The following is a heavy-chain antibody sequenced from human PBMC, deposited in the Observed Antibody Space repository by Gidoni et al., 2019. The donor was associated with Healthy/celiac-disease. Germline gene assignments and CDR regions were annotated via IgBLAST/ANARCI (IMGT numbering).Heavy chain of an antibody. Sequence: EVQLVESGGGLVKPGGSLRLSSAASGFTFSSYSMNWVRQAPGKGLEWVSSISSSSSYIYYADSVKGRFTISRDNAKNSLYLQMNSLRAEDTAVYYCARSKVDCSGGSCYGYFDYWGQGTLVTVSS. D-gene: IGHD2-15*01. V-gene: IGHV3-21*01. CDR2: ISSSSSYI. J-gene: IGHJ4*02. CDR1: GFTFSSYS. CDR3: ARSKVDCSGGSCYGYFDY.